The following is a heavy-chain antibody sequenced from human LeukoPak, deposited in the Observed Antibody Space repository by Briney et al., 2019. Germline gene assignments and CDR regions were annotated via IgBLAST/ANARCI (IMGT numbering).Heavy chain of an antibody. CDR1: GFTFSSYS. CDR3: ARGGVKVAGEGSDY. CDR2: ISSSSYI. D-gene: IGHD6-19*01. Sequence: GGSLRLSCAASGFTFSSYSMNWVRQAPGKGLEWVSSISSSSYIYYADSVKGRFTISRDNAKNSLYLQMNSLRAEDTAVYYCARGGVKVAGEGSDYWGQGTLVTVSS. J-gene: IGHJ4*02. V-gene: IGHV3-21*01.